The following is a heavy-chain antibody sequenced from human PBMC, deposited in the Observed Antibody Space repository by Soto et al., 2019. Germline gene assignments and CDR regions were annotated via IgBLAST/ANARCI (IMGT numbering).Heavy chain of an antibody. CDR2: INAGNGNT. CDR3: ARESIAAAGTYYYGMDV. D-gene: IGHD6-13*01. CDR1: GYTFTSYA. V-gene: IGHV1-3*01. Sequence: ASVKVSCKASGYTFTSYAMHWVRQAPGQRLEWMGWINAGNGNTKYSQKFQGRVTITRDTSASTAYMELSSLRSEDTAVYYCARESIAAAGTYYYGMDVWGQGTTVTVSS. J-gene: IGHJ6*02.